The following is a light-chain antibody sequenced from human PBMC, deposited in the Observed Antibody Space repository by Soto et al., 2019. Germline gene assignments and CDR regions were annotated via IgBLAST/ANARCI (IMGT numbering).Light chain of an antibody. V-gene: IGKV1-13*02. J-gene: IGKJ5*01. CDR2: DVS. CDR3: QQFNSYPIT. CDR1: QDIRGA. Sequence: AIQLTQSPSSLSASVGDRVTITCRASQDIRGALAWYQQKPGKAPKILLYDVSTLESGVPSGFSGSGSGTDFTLTISSLQPVDFATYYCQQFNSYPITFGQGTRLEIK.